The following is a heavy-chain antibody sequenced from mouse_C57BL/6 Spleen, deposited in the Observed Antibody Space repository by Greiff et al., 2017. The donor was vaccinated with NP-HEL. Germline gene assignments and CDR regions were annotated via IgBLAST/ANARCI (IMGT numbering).Heavy chain of an antibody. CDR3: ARGADYYGSAYAGDY. D-gene: IGHD1-1*01. CDR2: INPNNGGT. CDR1: GYTFTDYN. Sequence: EVQLQQSGPELVKPGASVKMSCKASGYTFTDYNMHWVKQSHGKSLEWIGYINPNNGGTSYNQKFKGKATLTVNKSSSTAYLELRRLTSEDSAVYDCARGADYYGSAYAGDYWGQGTSVTVAS. V-gene: IGHV1-22*01. J-gene: IGHJ4*01.